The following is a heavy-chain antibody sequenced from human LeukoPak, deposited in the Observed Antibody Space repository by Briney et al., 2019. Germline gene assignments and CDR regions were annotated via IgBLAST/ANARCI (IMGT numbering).Heavy chain of an antibody. Sequence: SETLSLTCTVSGGSISSFYWSWIRQPPGKGLEWIGYIYYSGSTNYNPSLKSRVTISVDTSKNQFSLKLSSVTAADTAVYYCARVTTPTRAAHFDYWGQGTLVTVSS. CDR3: ARVTTPTRAAHFDY. CDR1: GGSISSFY. J-gene: IGHJ4*02. CDR2: IYYSGST. V-gene: IGHV4-59*08. D-gene: IGHD1-1*01.